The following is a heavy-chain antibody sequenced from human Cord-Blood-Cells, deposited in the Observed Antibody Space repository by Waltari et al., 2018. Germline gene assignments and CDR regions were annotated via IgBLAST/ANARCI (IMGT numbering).Heavy chain of an antibody. CDR2: SIPVFGTA. CDR3: ASPGSGYYRWAY. Sequence: QVQLVQSGAEVKKPGSSVKVSCKASGGTFGSYAISWVRQAPGQGLEWMGGSIPVFGTANYAQRFHGRVTITADESTSTAYMELSSLRSEDTAVYYCASPGSGYYRWAYWGQGTLVTVSS. CDR1: GGTFGSYA. V-gene: IGHV1-69*01. J-gene: IGHJ4*02. D-gene: IGHD3-3*01.